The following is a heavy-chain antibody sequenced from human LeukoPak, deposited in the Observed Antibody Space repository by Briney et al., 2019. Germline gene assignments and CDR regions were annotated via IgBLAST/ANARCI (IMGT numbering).Heavy chain of an antibody. V-gene: IGHV4-39*02. CDR3: ARDHCSGGSCYYYYYYMDV. CDR1: GGSISSSSYY. CDR2: IYYSGST. Sequence: PSETLSLTCTVSGGSISSSSYYWGWIRQPPGKGLEWIGSIYYSGSTYYNPSLKSRVTISVDTSKNQFSLKLSSVTAADTAVYYCARDHCSGGSCYYYYYYMDVWGKGTTVTISS. J-gene: IGHJ6*03. D-gene: IGHD2-15*01.